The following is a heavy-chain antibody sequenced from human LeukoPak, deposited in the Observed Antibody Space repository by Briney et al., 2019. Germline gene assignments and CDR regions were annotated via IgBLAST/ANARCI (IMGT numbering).Heavy chain of an antibody. J-gene: IGHJ4*02. Sequence: ASVKVSCKASGGTFSSYAISWVRQAPGQGLEWMGGIIPILGTANYAQKFQGRVTITADESTSTAYMELSSLRSEDTAVYYCARGAPRDYYGSGSYLADYWGQGTLVTVSS. CDR3: ARGAPRDYYGSGSYLADY. CDR1: GGTFSSYA. CDR2: IIPILGTA. V-gene: IGHV1-69*13. D-gene: IGHD3-10*01.